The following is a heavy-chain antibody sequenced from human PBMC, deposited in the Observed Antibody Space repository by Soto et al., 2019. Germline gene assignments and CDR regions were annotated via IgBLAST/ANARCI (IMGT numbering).Heavy chain of an antibody. CDR3: AIYHLELFRFDY. CDR1: GYSVTSYY. J-gene: IGHJ4*02. D-gene: IGHD2-2*01. CDR2: INPNSGST. V-gene: IGHV1-46*01. Sequence: ASVKVSCKASGYSVTSYYMHWVRQAPGQGLEGMGIINPNSGSTTYAQKFQGRVTMTRDTSTSTVYMELTSLTSGDTAVYFCAIYHLELFRFDYWGQGTLVTVSS.